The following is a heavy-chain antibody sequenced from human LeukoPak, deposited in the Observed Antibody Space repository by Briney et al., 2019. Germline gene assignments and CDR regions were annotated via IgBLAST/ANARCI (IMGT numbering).Heavy chain of an antibody. D-gene: IGHD6-19*01. CDR2: MSPNSGNT. CDR1: GYTFTSYD. J-gene: IGHJ4*02. Sequence: ASVKVSCKASGYTFTSYDINWVRQATGLGLEWMGWMSPNSGNTGYAQKFQGRVTMTRNTSISTAYMELSSLRSEDTAVYYCARRTSVRPRSGWYRHWGQGTLVTVSS. CDR3: ARRTSVRPRSGWYRH. V-gene: IGHV1-8*01.